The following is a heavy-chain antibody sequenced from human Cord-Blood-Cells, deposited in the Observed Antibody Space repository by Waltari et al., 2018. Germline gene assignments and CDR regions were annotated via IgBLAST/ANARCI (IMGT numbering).Heavy chain of an antibody. CDR3: ARGGCSSTSCYYFDY. CDR2: INHSGST. Sequence: QVQLQQWGAGLLKPSETLSLTCAVYGGSFSGYYCSWIRQPPGKGLEWIGEINHSGSTNYNPSLKSRVTISVDTSKNQFSLKLSSVTAADTAVYYCARGGCSSTSCYYFDYWGQGTLVTVSS. J-gene: IGHJ4*02. V-gene: IGHV4-34*01. D-gene: IGHD2-2*01. CDR1: GGSFSGYY.